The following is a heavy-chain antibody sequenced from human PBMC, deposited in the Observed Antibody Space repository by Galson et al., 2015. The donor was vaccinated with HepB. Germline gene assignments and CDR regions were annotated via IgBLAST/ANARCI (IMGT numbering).Heavy chain of an antibody. CDR2: IRNRAKSYTT. V-gene: IGHV3-72*01. J-gene: IGHJ6*01. CDR1: GFGFSDHY. D-gene: IGHD3-16*01. Sequence: SLRLSCAASGFGFSDHYMDWVRQAPGKGLEWVGRIRNRAKSYTTDYAASVKGRFSISRDDSRNSIFLQMNSLKTEDTALYYCARGPSLIIGGQGSGMDVWGQGTTVIVSS. CDR3: ARGPSLIIGGQGSGMDV.